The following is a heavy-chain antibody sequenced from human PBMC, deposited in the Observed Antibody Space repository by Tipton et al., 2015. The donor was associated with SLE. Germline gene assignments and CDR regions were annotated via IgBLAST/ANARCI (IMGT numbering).Heavy chain of an antibody. Sequence: TLSLTCTVSGASMRSGNSFWSWIRQHPGKGLEWIGYIYYTGSTYYNPSLQSRVTMSLDTSKNQFSLKLSSVTAADTAVYYCTRDPYYYDSSGSPYSYWGQGTLVTVSS. CDR2: IYYTGST. J-gene: IGHJ4*02. CDR1: GASMRSGNSF. CDR3: TRDPYYYDSSGSPYSY. D-gene: IGHD3-22*01. V-gene: IGHV4-31*03.